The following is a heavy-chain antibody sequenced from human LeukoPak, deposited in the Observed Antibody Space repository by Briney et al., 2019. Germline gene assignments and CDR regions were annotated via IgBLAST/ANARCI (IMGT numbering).Heavy chain of an antibody. CDR1: GFIFSSYT. CDR2: ISYDGNNR. D-gene: IGHD1-26*01. CDR3: ARDGTTPRRGATKGEDY. V-gene: IGHV3-30*14. J-gene: IGHJ4*02. Sequence: AGGSLRLSCVDSGFIFSSYTMNWVRQAPGKGLEWVAVISYDGNNRDYVDSVRGRFTISRDNSKNTLYLQMNSLRAEDTAVYYCARDGTTPRRGATKGEDYWGQGTLVTVSS.